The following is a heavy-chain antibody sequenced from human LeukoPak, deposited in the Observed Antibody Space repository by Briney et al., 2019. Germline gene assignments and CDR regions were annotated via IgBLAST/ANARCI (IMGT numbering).Heavy chain of an antibody. CDR1: GFTFSSYA. J-gene: IGHJ4*02. V-gene: IGHV3-23*01. CDR3: AKDYLVDTSGGAHDY. CDR2: ISGSGGST. Sequence: PGGSLRLSCAASGFTFSSYAMSWVRQAPGKGLEWVSAISGSGGSTYYADSVKGRFTISRDNSKNTLYLQMNSLRAGDTAVYYCAKDYLVDTSGGAHDYWGQGTLVTVSS. D-gene: IGHD5-18*01.